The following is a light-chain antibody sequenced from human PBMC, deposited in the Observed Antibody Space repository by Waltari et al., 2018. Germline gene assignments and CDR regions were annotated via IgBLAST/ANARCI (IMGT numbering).Light chain of an antibody. CDR1: SGHSSNI. J-gene: IGLJ3*02. CDR2: VNSDGSH. V-gene: IGLV4-69*01. CDR3: QTGGHGTWV. Sequence: QLVVTQSPSASASLGASVKLTCTLSSGHSSNIIAWLQQQPEKGPRYLMKVNSDGSHSRGDGIPDRFSGSISGAESHLTMSSLQAEDDADYYCQTGGHGTWVFGGGTKLTVL.